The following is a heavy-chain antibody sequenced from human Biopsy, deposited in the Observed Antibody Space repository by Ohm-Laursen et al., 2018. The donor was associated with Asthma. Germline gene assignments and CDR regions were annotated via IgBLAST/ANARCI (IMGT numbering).Heavy chain of an antibody. V-gene: IGHV3-30*03. CDR3: ARGLDYSGRSGFDY. Sequence: SLRLSCAASGFTFSTYGMHWVRQAPGKGLEWVAVISYDGNHKFYEDSVKGRFTISRDNSKNTLYLHMNSLRVEDTAVYYCARGLDYSGRSGFDYWGQGTLVTVSS. J-gene: IGHJ4*02. D-gene: IGHD3-10*01. CDR1: GFTFSTYG. CDR2: ISYDGNHK.